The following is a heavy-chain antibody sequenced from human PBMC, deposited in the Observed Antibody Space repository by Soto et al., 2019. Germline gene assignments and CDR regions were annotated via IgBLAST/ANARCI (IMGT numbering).Heavy chain of an antibody. CDR2: ISSSGSTI. V-gene: IGHV3-11*01. Sequence: GGSLRLSCAASGFTFSDYDMSWIRKDPGKGLEWVSYISSSGSTIYYADSVKGRFTISRDNAKNSLYLQMNSLRAEDTAVYYCSSSGWAEHDAFDIWGQGTMVTVSS. J-gene: IGHJ3*02. CDR3: SSSGWAEHDAFDI. CDR1: GFTFSDYD. D-gene: IGHD6-19*01.